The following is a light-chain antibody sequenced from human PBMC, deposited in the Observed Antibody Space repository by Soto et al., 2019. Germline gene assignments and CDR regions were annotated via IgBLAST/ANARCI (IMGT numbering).Light chain of an antibody. CDR3: QQDKSST. Sequence: DIQMTQSPSTLSAPVGDRVTIICRASQIVSTWLDWYQRNPGKAPTLLIYKASNLESGVPSRFTGSGSGTEFTLTISSLQPGAFATYYRQQDKSSTFSQGTKVDIK. J-gene: IGKJ1*01. CDR2: KAS. CDR1: QIVSTW. V-gene: IGKV1-5*03.